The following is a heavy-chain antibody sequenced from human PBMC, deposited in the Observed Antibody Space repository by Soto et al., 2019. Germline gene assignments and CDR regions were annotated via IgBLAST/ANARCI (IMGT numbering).Heavy chain of an antibody. CDR2: IYYSGST. CDR1: GGSVSSGSYY. J-gene: IGHJ4*02. CDR3: ARPLREYSYGFLDN. V-gene: IGHV4-61*01. D-gene: IGHD5-18*01. Sequence: SETLSLTCTVSGGSVSSGSYYWSWIRQPPGKGLERIGYIYYSGSTNYNPSLKSRVTISVDTSKNQFSLKLSSVTAADTAVYYCARPLREYSYGFLDNWGRGTLVTVSS.